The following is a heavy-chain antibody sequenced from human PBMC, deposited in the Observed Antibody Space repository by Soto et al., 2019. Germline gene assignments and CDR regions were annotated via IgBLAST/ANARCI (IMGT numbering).Heavy chain of an antibody. Sequence: GASVKLSCKDSGYTYTSNGISWVRQAPGQGLEWMGWISAYNGNTNYAQKLQGRVTMTTDTSTSTACMELRSLRSDDTAVYYCARDDYGGPNWFDPWGQGTLVTVSS. CDR1: GYTYTSNG. CDR2: ISAYNGNT. D-gene: IGHD4-17*01. J-gene: IGHJ5*02. V-gene: IGHV1-18*01. CDR3: ARDDYGGPNWFDP.